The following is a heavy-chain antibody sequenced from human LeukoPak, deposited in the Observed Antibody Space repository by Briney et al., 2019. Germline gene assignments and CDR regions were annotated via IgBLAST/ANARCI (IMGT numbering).Heavy chain of an antibody. J-gene: IGHJ4*02. V-gene: IGHV3-74*01. CDR1: AFTFSSYW. D-gene: IGHD5-18*01. CDR3: ARDRDVDTAMFYY. Sequence: GSLRLSCAASAFTFSSYWMHWVRQAPGKGLEWVSRIKGDESSINYADSVEGRFTISRDNSKNTLYLQMGSLRAEDMAVYYCARDRDVDTAMFYYWGRGTLVTVSS. CDR2: IKGDESSI.